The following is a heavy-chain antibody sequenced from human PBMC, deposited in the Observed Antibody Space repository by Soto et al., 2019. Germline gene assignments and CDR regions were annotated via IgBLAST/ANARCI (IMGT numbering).Heavy chain of an antibody. Sequence: ASVKVSCKASGYTFTGYYMHWVRQAPGQGLEWMGWINPNSGGTNYAQKFQGWVTMTRDTSISTAYMELSRLRSDDTAVYYCATVNCSGGSCYGELDYWGQGTPVTVSS. CDR3: ATVNCSGGSCYGELDY. CDR2: INPNSGGT. D-gene: IGHD2-15*01. J-gene: IGHJ4*02. V-gene: IGHV1-2*04. CDR1: GYTFTGYY.